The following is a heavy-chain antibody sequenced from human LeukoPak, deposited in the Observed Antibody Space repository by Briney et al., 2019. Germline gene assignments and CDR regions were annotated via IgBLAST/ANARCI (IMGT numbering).Heavy chain of an antibody. V-gene: IGHV3-7*01. Sequence: SGGSLRLSCAISGFTSTTAWMTWVRQAPGKGLEWVADIRQDGSDKYYVDSVKGRFIISRDNAKKSVSLHMNNLRVEDTAVYYCVVYKYILSWSAFDFWGRGTMATVSS. D-gene: IGHD6-13*01. CDR2: IRQDGSDK. CDR3: VVYKYILSWSAFDF. J-gene: IGHJ3*01. CDR1: GFTSTTAW.